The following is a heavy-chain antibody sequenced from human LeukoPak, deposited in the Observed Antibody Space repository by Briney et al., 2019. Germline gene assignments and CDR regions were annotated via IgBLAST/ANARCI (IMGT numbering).Heavy chain of an antibody. CDR3: ATDRPYSSGWYLFDY. Sequence: SLRLXXAASGXTXSSYGMHWVRQAPGKGLEWVAVIWYDGSNKYYADSVKGRFTISRDNSKNTLYLQMNSLRAEDTAVYYCATDRPYSSGWYLFDYWGQGTLVTVSS. V-gene: IGHV3-33*01. CDR2: IWYDGSNK. J-gene: IGHJ4*02. CDR1: GXTXSSYG. D-gene: IGHD6-19*01.